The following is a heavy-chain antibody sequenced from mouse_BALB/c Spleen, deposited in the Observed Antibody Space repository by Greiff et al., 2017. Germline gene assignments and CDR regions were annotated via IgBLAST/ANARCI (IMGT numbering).Heavy chain of an antibody. D-gene: IGHD2-1*01. V-gene: IGHV1-74*01. Sequence: QVQLQQSGAELVKPGASVKLSCTASGFNIKDTYMHWVKQRPEQGLERIGRIDPYDSETHYNQKFKDKAILTVDKSSSTAYMQLSSLTSEDSAVYYCAIYGNSYFDYWGQGTTLTVSS. CDR2: IDPYDSET. CDR1: GFNIKDTY. CDR3: AIYGNSYFDY. J-gene: IGHJ2*01.